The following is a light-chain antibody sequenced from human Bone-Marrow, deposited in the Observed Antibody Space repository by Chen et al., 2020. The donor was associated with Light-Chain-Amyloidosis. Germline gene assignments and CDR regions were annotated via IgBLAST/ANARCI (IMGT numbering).Light chain of an antibody. CDR1: RSNIGACYD. CDR3: QSYDSSLSGWV. J-gene: IGLJ3*02. Sequence: QSVLTHAHSGAGAPGQRGTRPGPGSRSNIGACYDVHWYQQLPGTAPKLLIYGNSNRPSGVPDRFSGSKSGTSASLAITGLQAEDEADYYCQSYDSSLSGWVFGGGTKLTVL. V-gene: IGLV1-40*01. CDR2: GNS.